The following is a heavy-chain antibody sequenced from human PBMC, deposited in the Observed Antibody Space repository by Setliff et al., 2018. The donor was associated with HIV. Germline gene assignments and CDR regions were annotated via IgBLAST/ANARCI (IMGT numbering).Heavy chain of an antibody. CDR2: IYYSGST. Sequence: ETLSLTCTVSGPSLTRGYYYWSWIRQPAGKGLEWIGYIYYSGSTNYNPSLKSRVTISVDTSKHQFSLKLSSVTAADTAVYYCARVVRGSSWGTDYDYMDVLGEGTTVTVSS. CDR1: GPSLTRGYYY. V-gene: IGHV4-61*10. J-gene: IGHJ6*03. CDR3: ARVVRGSSWGTDYDYMDV. D-gene: IGHD6-13*01.